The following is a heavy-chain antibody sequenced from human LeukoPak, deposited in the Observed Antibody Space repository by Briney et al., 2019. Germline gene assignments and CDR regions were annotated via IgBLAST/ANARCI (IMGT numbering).Heavy chain of an antibody. J-gene: IGHJ5*02. Sequence: GGSLRLSCAASGFSFSSYSMNWVRQAPGKGLERVSYISSSSSTIYYADSVKGRFTISRDNAKNTLYLQMNSLRAEDTAVYYCARDGGVLRFGELFGWFDPWGQGTLVTVSS. CDR3: ARDGGVLRFGELFGWFDP. D-gene: IGHD3-10*01. CDR2: ISSSSSTI. V-gene: IGHV3-48*04. CDR1: GFSFSSYS.